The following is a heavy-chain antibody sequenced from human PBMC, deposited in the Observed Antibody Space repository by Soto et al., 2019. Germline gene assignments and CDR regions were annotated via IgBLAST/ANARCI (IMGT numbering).Heavy chain of an antibody. CDR1: GRPFRGYY. CDR2: VNDRGST. V-gene: IGHV4-34*01. J-gene: IGHJ5*02. Sequence: PSETLSLTSNINGRPFRGYYWPWIPEAPGKGGESIGEVNDRGSTFSNPSLQGRVSITLDTSKRQFSLELSSVTAADTAVYYCARVGRHCSSTSCYPLLRWFDPWGQGTLVTVSS. D-gene: IGHD2-2*01. CDR3: ARVGRHCSSTSCYPLLRWFDP.